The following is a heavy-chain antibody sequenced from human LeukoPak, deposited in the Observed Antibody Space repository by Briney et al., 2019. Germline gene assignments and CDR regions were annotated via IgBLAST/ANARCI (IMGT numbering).Heavy chain of an antibody. CDR1: GFTFSSYS. D-gene: IGHD6-19*01. Sequence: GGSLRLSCAASGFTFSSYSMNWVRQAPGKGLEWVSSISGSSSYINYANSVKGRFTISRDNAQNSLFLQLNSLRAEDTAVYYCARDPYSSGWYKDAFDIWGQGTMVTVSS. CDR3: ARDPYSSGWYKDAFDI. V-gene: IGHV3-21*01. J-gene: IGHJ3*02. CDR2: ISGSSSYI.